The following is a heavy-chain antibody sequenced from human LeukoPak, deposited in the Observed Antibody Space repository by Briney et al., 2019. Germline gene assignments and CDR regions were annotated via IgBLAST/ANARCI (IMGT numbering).Heavy chain of an antibody. V-gene: IGHV3-30*02. D-gene: IGHD1-26*01. Sequence: AGSLSLSCAASGFPFSSYGMYWLRQTPDKGLQWVAYLRKDATYSNYADSVRGRFTSSRDNSKNTLELQMSSLRVEDTAVYYCASGGPTRGTLDDGGQGTLVTVSS. CDR1: GFPFSSYG. CDR2: LRKDATYS. J-gene: IGHJ4*02. CDR3: ASGGPTRGTLDD.